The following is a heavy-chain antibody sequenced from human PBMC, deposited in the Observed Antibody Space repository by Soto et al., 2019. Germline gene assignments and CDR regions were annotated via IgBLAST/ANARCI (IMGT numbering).Heavy chain of an antibody. CDR2: IDPSGGVT. V-gene: IGHV1-46*01. Sequence: ASVKVSCKASGYTFTKFHIHWVRQAPGQGLEWMGMIDPSGGVTRDAQKFQGRVTITADESTSTAYMELSSLRSEDTAVYYCARRYGSGSYYYYYYGMDVWGQGTTVTGSS. D-gene: IGHD3-10*01. CDR3: ARRYGSGSYYYYYYGMDV. CDR1: GYTFTKFH. J-gene: IGHJ6*02.